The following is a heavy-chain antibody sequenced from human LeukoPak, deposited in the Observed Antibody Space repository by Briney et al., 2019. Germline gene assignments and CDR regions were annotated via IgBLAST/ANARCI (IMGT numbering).Heavy chain of an antibody. CDR3: ARGPREYSSGWHFDY. D-gene: IGHD6-19*01. CDR1: GGTFISYA. Sequence: ASVKVSCKASGGTFISYAISWVRQAPGQGLEWMGRIIPIFGTANYAQKFQGRVTITTDESTSTDYMELSRLGSEDTAVYYCARGPREYSSGWHFDYWGQGTLVTVSS. CDR2: IIPIFGTA. J-gene: IGHJ4*02. V-gene: IGHV1-69*05.